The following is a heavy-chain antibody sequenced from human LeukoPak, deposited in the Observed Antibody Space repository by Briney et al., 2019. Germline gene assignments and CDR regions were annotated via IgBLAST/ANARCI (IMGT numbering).Heavy chain of an antibody. CDR2: ISSSGSTI. CDR1: GFTFSTYW. V-gene: IGHV3-48*04. Sequence: GGSLRLSCVASGFTFSTYWMTWVRQAPGKGLEWVSYISSSGSTIYYADSVKGRFTISRDNAKNSLYLQMNSLRAEDTAVYYCAARAGGFDYWGQGTLVTVSS. J-gene: IGHJ4*02. CDR3: AARAGGFDY. D-gene: IGHD3-16*01.